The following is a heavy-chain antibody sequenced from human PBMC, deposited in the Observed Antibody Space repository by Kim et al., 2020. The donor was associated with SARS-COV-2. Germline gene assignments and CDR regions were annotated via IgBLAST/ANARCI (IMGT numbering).Heavy chain of an antibody. V-gene: IGHV3-13*01. CDR3: ARGTTIFDYYYYYMDV. D-gene: IGHD3-3*01. Sequence: GGSLRLSCAASGFTFSSYDMHWVRQATGKGLEWVSAIGTAGDTYYPGSVKGRFIISRENAKNSLYLQMNSLGAGDTAVDYCARGTTIFDYYYYYMDVWGKGTAVTVSS. CDR2: IGTAGDT. CDR1: GFTFSSYD. J-gene: IGHJ6*03.